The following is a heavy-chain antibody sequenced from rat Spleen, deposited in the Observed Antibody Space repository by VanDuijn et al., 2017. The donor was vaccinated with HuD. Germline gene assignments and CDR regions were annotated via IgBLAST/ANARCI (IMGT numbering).Heavy chain of an antibody. CDR2: ISSGGST. CDR1: GFSLTSYT. Sequence: QVQLKESGPGLVQPSQTLSLTCTVSGFSLTSYTVSWVRQPPGKGPEWIAAISSGGSTYYNSALKSRLSISRDTSKSQVFLKMNSLQTEDIATYYCARELGPSYYFDYWGQGVMVTVTS. J-gene: IGHJ2*01. V-gene: IGHV2-6*01. CDR3: ARELGPSYYFDY. D-gene: IGHD3-6*01.